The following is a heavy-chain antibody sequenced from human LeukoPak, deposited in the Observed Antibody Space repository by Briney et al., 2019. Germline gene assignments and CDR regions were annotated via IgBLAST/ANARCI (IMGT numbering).Heavy chain of an antibody. CDR3: ARGSWGLLWWNVGFDP. V-gene: IGHV1-2*02. J-gene: IGHJ5*02. CDR2: INPNSGGT. CDR1: GYTFTGYY. Sequence: ASVKVSCKASGYTFTGYYMHWVRQARGQGLEWMGWINPNSGGTNYAQKFQGRVTMTRDTSISTAYMELSRLRSDDTAVYYCARGSWGLLWWNVGFDPWGQGTLVTVSS. D-gene: IGHD2-21*01.